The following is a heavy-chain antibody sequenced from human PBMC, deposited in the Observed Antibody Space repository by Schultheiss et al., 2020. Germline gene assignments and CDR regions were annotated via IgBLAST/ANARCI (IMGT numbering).Heavy chain of an antibody. CDR2: IIPILGIA. V-gene: IGHV1-69*10. CDR3: ATMQLELPSKRNYYYGMDV. Sequence: SVKVFCKASGYTFTSYAMNWVRQAPGQGLEWMGGIIPILGIANYAQKFQGRVTMTEDTSTDTAYMELSSLRSEDTAVYYCATMQLELPSKRNYYYGMDVWGQGTTVTVS. D-gene: IGHD1-7*01. CDR1: GYTFTSYA. J-gene: IGHJ6*02.